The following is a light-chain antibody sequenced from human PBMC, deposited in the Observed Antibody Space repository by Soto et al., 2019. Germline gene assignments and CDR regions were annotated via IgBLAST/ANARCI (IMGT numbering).Light chain of an antibody. V-gene: IGLV2-23*01. CDR3: CSCVSGSPFDVL. Sequence: QSALTQPASVSGSPGQSVTLSCSGTSGDIGAYDHVAWFQQHPGKVPRLVIYESTKRPSGVSDRFSGSKSGNTASLTISGLQAEDEADYYCCSCVSGSPFDVLFGGGTKLTVL. CDR2: EST. CDR1: SGDIGAYDH. J-gene: IGLJ3*02.